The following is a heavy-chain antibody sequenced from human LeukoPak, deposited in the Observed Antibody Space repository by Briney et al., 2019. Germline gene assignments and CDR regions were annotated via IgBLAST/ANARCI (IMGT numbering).Heavy chain of an antibody. D-gene: IGHD4-23*01. CDR3: ARNSGTNDAFDI. CDR2: IYYSGST. CDR1: GGSISSGGYY. J-gene: IGHJ3*02. V-gene: IGHV4-31*03. Sequence: SQTLSLTCTVPGGSISSGGYYWSWIRQHPGKGLEWIGYIYYSGSTYYNPSLKSRVTISVDTSKNQFSLKLSSVTAADTAVYYCARNSGTNDAFDIWGQGTMVTVSS.